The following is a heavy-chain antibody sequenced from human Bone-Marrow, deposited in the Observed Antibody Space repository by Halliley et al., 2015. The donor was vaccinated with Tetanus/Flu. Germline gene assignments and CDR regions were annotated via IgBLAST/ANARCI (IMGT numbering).Heavy chain of an antibody. CDR2: YSAPTT. Sequence: YSAPTTFYTDSVKGRFTISRDTSRNTVFLQMNNLRPEDSAVYYCARGQRTDYSNYWYFDLWGRGTLVNVSS. CDR3: ARGQRTDYSNYWYFDL. D-gene: IGHD3-9*01. V-gene: IGHV3-53*01. J-gene: IGHJ2*01.